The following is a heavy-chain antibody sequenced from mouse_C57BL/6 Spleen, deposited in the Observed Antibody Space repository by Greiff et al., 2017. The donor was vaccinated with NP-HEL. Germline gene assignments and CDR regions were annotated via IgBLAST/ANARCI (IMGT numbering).Heavy chain of an antibody. D-gene: IGHD3-3*01. CDR3: ARGERAPGYFDV. CDR1: GYSITSGYY. V-gene: IGHV3-6*01. CDR2: ISYDGSN. Sequence: EVKLQESGPGLVKPSQSLSLTCSVTGYSITSGYYWNWIRQFPGNKLEWMGYISYDGSNNYNPSLKNRISITRDISKNQFFLKLNSVTTEDTATYYCARGERAPGYFDVWGTGTTVTVSS. J-gene: IGHJ1*03.